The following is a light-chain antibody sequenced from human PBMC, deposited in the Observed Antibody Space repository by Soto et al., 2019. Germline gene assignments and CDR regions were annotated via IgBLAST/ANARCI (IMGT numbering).Light chain of an antibody. CDR1: QSISSY. J-gene: IGKJ4*01. V-gene: IGKV1-39*01. Sequence: DIQMTQSPSSLSASVGDRVTITCRASQSISSYLSWYQQKPGKAPKLLINVASTLQSGVPSRFSGSGSGTEFTLAISSLQAEDFATYYCQQSSSTPQTFGGGTRVE. CDR2: VAS. CDR3: QQSSSTPQT.